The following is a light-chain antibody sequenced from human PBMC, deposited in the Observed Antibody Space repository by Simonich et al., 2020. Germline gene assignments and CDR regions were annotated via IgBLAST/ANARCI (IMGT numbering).Light chain of an antibody. J-gene: IGKJ2*01. CDR3: QQANSFPYT. CDR1: QSISSW. V-gene: IGKV1-5*03. CDR2: KAS. Sequence: DIQMTQSPSTLSASVGERVTITCRANQSISSWLAWYQQKPGKATKLLIYKASSLESGVPSRFSVSGSGTEFTLTISSLQPDDFATYYCQQANSFPYTFGQGTKLEIK.